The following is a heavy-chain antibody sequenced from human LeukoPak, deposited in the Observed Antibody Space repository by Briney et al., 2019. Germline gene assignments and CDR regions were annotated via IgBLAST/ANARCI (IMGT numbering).Heavy chain of an antibody. D-gene: IGHD3-22*01. Sequence: SETLSLTCAVYGGSFSGYYLSWIRQPPGKGLEWIGEINHSGSTNYNPSLKSRVTISVDTSKNQFSLKLSDVTAADTAVYYCARLTRRKDKNYYDSSGSRLIAFDIWRQGTMVSVSS. CDR2: INHSGST. CDR3: ARLTRRKDKNYYDSSGSRLIAFDI. CDR1: GGSFSGYY. J-gene: IGHJ3*02. V-gene: IGHV4-34*01.